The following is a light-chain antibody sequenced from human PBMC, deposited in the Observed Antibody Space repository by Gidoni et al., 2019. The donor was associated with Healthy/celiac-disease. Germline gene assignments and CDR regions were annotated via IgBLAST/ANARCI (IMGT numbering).Light chain of an antibody. V-gene: IGKV1-NL1*01. J-gene: IGKJ4*01. Sequence: IQMTHSPSSLSASVGDRVPITCRASQGIRNSLAWYQQKPGKAPKLLLYAASRLESGVPSRFRGSGAGTDYTLTISSLQPEDFATYYCQQYYSTPLTFGGGTKVEIK. CDR1: QGIRNS. CDR3: QQYYSTPLT. CDR2: AAS.